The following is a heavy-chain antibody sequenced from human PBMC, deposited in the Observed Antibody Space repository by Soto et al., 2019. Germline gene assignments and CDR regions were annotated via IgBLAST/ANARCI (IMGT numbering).Heavy chain of an antibody. V-gene: IGHV1-69*13. Sequence: SVKVSCKASGDTFSTYTITWVRQAPGQGLEWMGGIIPRSGTSNYAQKFQGRVTITADESTSTAYMELSSLRSEDTAMYYCARTAAAGKYYYGVDVWGQGTTVTVSS. CDR3: ARTAAAGKYYYGVDV. D-gene: IGHD6-13*01. CDR2: IIPRSGTS. J-gene: IGHJ6*02. CDR1: GDTFSTYT.